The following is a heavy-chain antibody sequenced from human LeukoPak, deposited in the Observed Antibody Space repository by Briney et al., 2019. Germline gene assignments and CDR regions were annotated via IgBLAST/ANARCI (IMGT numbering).Heavy chain of an antibody. Sequence: PSESLAPVCTVSGGSISSYYWSWIRQPPGKGLEWIGYIYYSGGSKCNPSLKSRVTISVDTSKNQFSLKLSSVTAADTAVYYCASWSIPDYWGHGTVTTVSS. CDR1: GGSISSYY. J-gene: IGHJ4*01. CDR2: IYYSGGS. D-gene: IGHD2-21*01. CDR3: ASWSIPDY. V-gene: IGHV4-59*01.